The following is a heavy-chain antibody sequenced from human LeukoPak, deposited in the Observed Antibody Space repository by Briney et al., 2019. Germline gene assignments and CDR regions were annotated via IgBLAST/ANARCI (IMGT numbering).Heavy chain of an antibody. D-gene: IGHD1-14*01. Sequence: GGSLRLSCAASGFTFSSYWMSWVRQAPGKGLEWVANIKQDGSEKYYVDSVKGRFTISRDNAKNSLYLQMNSLRAEDTAVYYCARDWEEPYDAFDIWGQGTMVTVSS. CDR1: GFTFSSYW. CDR2: IKQDGSEK. CDR3: ARDWEEPYDAFDI. V-gene: IGHV3-7*01. J-gene: IGHJ3*02.